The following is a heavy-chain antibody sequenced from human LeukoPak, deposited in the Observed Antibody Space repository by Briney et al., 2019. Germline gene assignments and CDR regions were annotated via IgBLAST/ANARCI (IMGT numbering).Heavy chain of an antibody. J-gene: IGHJ4*02. CDR2: ISYDGSNK. CDR1: GFTFSSYA. V-gene: IGHV3-30*04. Sequence: GGSLRLSCAASGFTFSSYAMHWVRQAPGKGLEWVAVISYDGSNKYYADSVKGRFTIPRDNSKNTLYLQMNSLRAEDTAVYYCARGEDIVVVPNYYFDYWGQGTLVTVSS. D-gene: IGHD2-2*01. CDR3: ARGEDIVVVPNYYFDY.